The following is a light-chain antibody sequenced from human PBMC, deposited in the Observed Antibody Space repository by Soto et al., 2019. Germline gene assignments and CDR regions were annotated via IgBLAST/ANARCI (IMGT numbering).Light chain of an antibody. V-gene: IGKV1-39*01. CDR1: QSISSY. CDR3: QQLKNYPIT. Sequence: IHMTHSPSSLSASVLYRVSITCLASQSISSYLNWYQQKPGKAPKLLIYAASALHSGVPSRFSGSGSGTDFTLTISSLQPEDFAIYFCQQLKNYPITFGQGTRLEIK. J-gene: IGKJ5*01. CDR2: AAS.